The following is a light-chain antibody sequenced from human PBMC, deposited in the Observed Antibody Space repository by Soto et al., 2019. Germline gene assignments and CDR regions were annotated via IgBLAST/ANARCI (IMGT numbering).Light chain of an antibody. Sequence: DIQMIQSPSFLSASVGDRVTISCRASQAINTYLNWYQQKPGKAPKLLIYGTSDLQNGVPSRFSGCGSGTDFTLTISSLQPEDFATYYCQQSYSTLLITFGQGTRLEV. J-gene: IGKJ5*01. CDR3: QQSYSTLLIT. CDR2: GTS. CDR1: QAINTY. V-gene: IGKV1-39*01.